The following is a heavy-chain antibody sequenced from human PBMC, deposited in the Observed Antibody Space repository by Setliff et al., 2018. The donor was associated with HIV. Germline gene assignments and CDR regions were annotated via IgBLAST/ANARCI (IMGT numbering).Heavy chain of an antibody. Sequence: PGGSLRLSCAASGFTFSNYGMNWVRQAPGKGLEWVSYISDSSSTIYYAGSVRGRFTISRDNARNSLYLQMNSLRAEDTAVYYCARVGNNRLQFFDHWGQGTLVTVSS. J-gene: IGHJ4*02. V-gene: IGHV3-48*01. D-gene: IGHD5-12*01. CDR3: ARVGNNRLQFFDH. CDR1: GFTFSNYG. CDR2: ISDSSSTI.